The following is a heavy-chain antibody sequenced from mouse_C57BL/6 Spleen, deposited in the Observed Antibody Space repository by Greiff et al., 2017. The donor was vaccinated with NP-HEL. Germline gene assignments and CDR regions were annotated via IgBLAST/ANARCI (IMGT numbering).Heavy chain of an antibody. Sequence: QVHVKQSGAELARPGASVKMSCKASGYTFTSYTMHWVKQRPGQGLEWIGYINPSSGYTKYNQKFKDKATLTADKSSSTAYMQLSSLTSEDSAVYYCARDDYDGFAYWGQGTLVTVSA. J-gene: IGHJ3*01. CDR2: INPSSGYT. CDR3: ARDDYDGFAY. CDR1: GYTFTSYT. D-gene: IGHD2-4*01. V-gene: IGHV1-4*01.